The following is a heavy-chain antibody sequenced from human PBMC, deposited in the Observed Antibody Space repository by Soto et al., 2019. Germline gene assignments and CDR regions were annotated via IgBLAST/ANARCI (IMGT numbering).Heavy chain of an antibody. J-gene: IGHJ4*02. Sequence: GGSLRLSCAASGFTFDDYTMHWVRQAPGKGLEWVSLISWDGGSTYYADSVKGRFTISRDNSKNSLYLQMNSLRTEDTALYYCAKDSSHISYDILTGHLLLAYCGQGSLVPGSS. CDR2: ISWDGGST. D-gene: IGHD3-9*01. CDR1: GFTFDDYT. V-gene: IGHV3-43*01. CDR3: AKDSSHISYDILTGHLLLAY.